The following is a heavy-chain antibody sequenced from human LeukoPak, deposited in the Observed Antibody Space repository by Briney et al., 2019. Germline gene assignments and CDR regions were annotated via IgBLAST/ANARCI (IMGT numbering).Heavy chain of an antibody. V-gene: IGHV3-48*03. CDR3: ARHGAPDAFDI. CDR2: IRSSGSTR. D-gene: IGHD4-17*01. Sequence: GSLSLSCAGSGFTFSSYEMNWVRQGPGKGLEWVSNIRSSGSTRHYADSVKGRFTISRDNAKNSLYLQMNSLRAEDTAVYYCARHGAPDAFDIWGQGTMVTVSS. J-gene: IGHJ3*02. CDR1: GFTFSSYE.